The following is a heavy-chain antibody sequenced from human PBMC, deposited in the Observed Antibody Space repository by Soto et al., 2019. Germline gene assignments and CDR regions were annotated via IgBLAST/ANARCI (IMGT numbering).Heavy chain of an antibody. V-gene: IGHV3-72*01. CDR1: GFSFSDHY. CDR3: ARDWVRRYYMDV. CDR2: TRNKANSDTT. D-gene: IGHD3-10*01. Sequence: GGSLRLSCAASGFSFSDHYMDWVRQAPGKGLEWVGRTRNKANSDTTQYAASEKGRFTISGDDSKNSLYLQMNSLRAEDTAVYYCARDWVRRYYMDVWGKGTTVTVSS. J-gene: IGHJ6*03.